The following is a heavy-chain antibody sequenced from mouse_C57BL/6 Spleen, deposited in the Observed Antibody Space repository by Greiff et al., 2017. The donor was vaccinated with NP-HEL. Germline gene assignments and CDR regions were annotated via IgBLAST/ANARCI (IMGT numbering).Heavy chain of an antibody. CDR1: GFTFSDYG. CDR2: ISSGSSTI. D-gene: IGHD1-1*01. V-gene: IGHV5-17*01. CDR3: ARLRRYRAYFDY. J-gene: IGHJ2*01. Sequence: EVMLVESGGGLVKPGGSLKLSCAASGFTFSDYGMHWVRQAPEKGLEWVAYISSGSSTIYYADTVKGRFTISRDNAKNTLFLQMTSLRSEDTAMYYWARLRRYRAYFDYWGQGTTLTVSS.